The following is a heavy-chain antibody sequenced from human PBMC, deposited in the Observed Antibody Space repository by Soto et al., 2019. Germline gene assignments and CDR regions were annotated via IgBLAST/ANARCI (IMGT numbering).Heavy chain of an antibody. Sequence: EVQLVESGGGLVQPGGSLRLSCAASGFTFSSYWMHWVRQAPGKGLVWISRINTDGSSTSYVDSVQGRFTISRDNDKNTLFLQMNRLRGEDTAVYYCARRGSGVTRGLHYWGQGTLVTVSS. CDR2: INTDGSST. D-gene: IGHD2-15*01. CDR1: GFTFSSYW. J-gene: IGHJ4*02. V-gene: IGHV3-74*01. CDR3: ARRGSGVTRGLHY.